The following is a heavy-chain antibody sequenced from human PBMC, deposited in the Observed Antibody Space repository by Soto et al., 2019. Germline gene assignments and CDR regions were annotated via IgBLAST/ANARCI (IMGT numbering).Heavy chain of an antibody. CDR3: ARGQLWFQDYYYYYGMDV. V-gene: IGHV4-34*01. Sequence: NPSETLSLTCAVYGGSFSGYYWSWIRQPPGKGLEWIGEINHSGSTNYNPSLKSRVTISVDTSKNQFSLKLSSVTAADTAVYYCARGQLWFQDYYYYYGMDVWGQGTTVTVSS. CDR2: INHSGST. J-gene: IGHJ6*02. CDR1: GGSFSGYY. D-gene: IGHD5-18*01.